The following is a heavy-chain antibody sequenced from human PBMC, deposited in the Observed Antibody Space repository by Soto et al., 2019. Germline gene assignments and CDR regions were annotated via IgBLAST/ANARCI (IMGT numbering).Heavy chain of an antibody. V-gene: IGHV4-59*02. CDR1: GGSVSSYF. CDR2: LYSSVNT. Sequence: SETLSLTCTVSGGSVSSYFWSWIRQPPGKALEWIGYLYSSVNTKYNPSLKSRVTISVDTAKNQFSLNLTSVTGADTAVYYCARGHNVWGSYRHIDYWGQGTLVTVSS. D-gene: IGHD3-16*02. CDR3: ARGHNVWGSYRHIDY. J-gene: IGHJ4*02.